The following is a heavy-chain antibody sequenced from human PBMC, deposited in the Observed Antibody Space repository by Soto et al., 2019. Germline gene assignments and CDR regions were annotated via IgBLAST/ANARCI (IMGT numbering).Heavy chain of an antibody. CDR1: GGSISSYY. CDR3: ARVTRISPYYYYYMDV. J-gene: IGHJ6*03. V-gene: IGHV4-59*01. CDR2: IYYSGST. Sequence: SETLSLTCTVSGGSISSYYWSWIRQPPGKGLEWIGYIYYSGSTNYNPSLKSRVTISVDTSKNQFSLKLSSVTAADTAVYYCARVTRISPYYYYYMDVWGKGTTVTVSS. D-gene: IGHD2-2*01.